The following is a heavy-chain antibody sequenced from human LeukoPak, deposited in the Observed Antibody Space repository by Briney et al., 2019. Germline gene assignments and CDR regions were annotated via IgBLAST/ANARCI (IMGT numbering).Heavy chain of an antibody. J-gene: IGHJ4*02. D-gene: IGHD3-22*01. CDR3: ARGYYDSSLGFDY. V-gene: IGHV4-59*08. CDR1: SDSISSYY. CDR2: IYYSGST. Sequence: PSETLCLTCADPSDSISSYYWSWIRQPPGKGLEWIGYIYYSGSTNYSPSLKSRVTISLDTSKKQFSLKLSSVTAADTAVYYCARGYYDSSLGFDYWGQGTLVTVSS.